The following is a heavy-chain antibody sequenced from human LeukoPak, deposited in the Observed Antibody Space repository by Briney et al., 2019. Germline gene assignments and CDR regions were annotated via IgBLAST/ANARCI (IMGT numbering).Heavy chain of an antibody. D-gene: IGHD4-17*01. CDR1: GGSIRSSTYY. V-gene: IGHV4-39*07. CDR2: IYYSGTT. J-gene: IGHJ5*02. CDR3: AVLTTVTAYFDP. Sequence: SETLSLTCTVSGGSIRSSTYYWGWIRQPPGKGLEWIGNIYYSGTTYYKSSLKSRVTISVDTSKNQFSLRLRSVAAAGTAVYYCAVLTTVTAYFDPWGQGTLVTVSS.